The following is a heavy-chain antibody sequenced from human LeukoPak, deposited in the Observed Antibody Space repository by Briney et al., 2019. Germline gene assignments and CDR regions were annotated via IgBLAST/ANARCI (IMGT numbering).Heavy chain of an antibody. Sequence: PGGSLRLSCAASGLTVSDNYMSWIRQAPGKGLEWVSFITSSGATIYYADSVKGRFTISRDNAKNSLYLQMNSLRAEDTAVYYCARAMTYYYDSSGSRVNAFDIWGQGTMVTVSS. J-gene: IGHJ3*02. D-gene: IGHD3-22*01. CDR3: ARAMTYYYDSSGSRVNAFDI. CDR2: ITSSGATI. V-gene: IGHV3-11*04. CDR1: GLTVSDNY.